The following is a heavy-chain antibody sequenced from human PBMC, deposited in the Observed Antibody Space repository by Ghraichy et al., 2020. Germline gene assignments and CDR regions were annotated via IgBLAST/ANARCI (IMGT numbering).Heavy chain of an antibody. CDR1: GFIFSTYS. J-gene: IGHJ4*02. CDR2: IDSSSTYK. V-gene: IGHV3-21*03. Sequence: GGSLRLSCEASGFIFSTYSMKWIRQAPGKGLEWVSSIDSSSTYKYHADSVRGRFTISRDNAKSSLYLQMNSLRAEDTAVYYCTTGPICIGNCYSSQYDFWGQGTLVTVSS. CDR3: TTGPICIGNCYSSQYDF. D-gene: IGHD2-15*01.